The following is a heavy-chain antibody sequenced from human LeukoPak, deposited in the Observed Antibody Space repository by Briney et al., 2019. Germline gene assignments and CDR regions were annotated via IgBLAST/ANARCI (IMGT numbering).Heavy chain of an antibody. CDR2: IYPGDSDT. CDR3: ARRLYYGSGSYPNWFDP. D-gene: IGHD3-10*01. J-gene: IGHJ5*02. V-gene: IGHV5-51*01. Sequence: GESLKISCKGSGYSFTSYWIGWVRQMPGKGLEWMGIIYPGDSDTRYSPSFQGQVTISAAKSISTAYLQWSSLKASDTAMYYCARRLYYGSGSYPNWFDPWGQGTLVTVSS. CDR1: GYSFTSYW.